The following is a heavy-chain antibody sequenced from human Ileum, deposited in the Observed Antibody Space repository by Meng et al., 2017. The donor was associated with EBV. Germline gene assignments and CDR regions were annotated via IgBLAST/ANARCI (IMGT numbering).Heavy chain of an antibody. CDR2: INHSGST. Sequence: QVPLLQWGAGLLMPSETLSLTCAGYGGSFSSYYWSWIRQPPGEGLEWIGEINHSGSTNYNPSLKRRVTISVDTSKNQFSLKLSSVTAADTAVYYCARGNKVSDRGFDYWGQGTLVTVSS. V-gene: IGHV4-34*01. CDR3: ARGNKVSDRGFDY. D-gene: IGHD3-10*01. CDR1: GGSFSSYY. J-gene: IGHJ4*02.